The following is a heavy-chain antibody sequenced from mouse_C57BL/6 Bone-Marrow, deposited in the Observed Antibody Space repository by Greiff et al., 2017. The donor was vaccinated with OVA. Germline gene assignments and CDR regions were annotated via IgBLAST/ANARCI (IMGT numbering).Heavy chain of an antibody. J-gene: IGHJ2*01. CDR2: IYPGSGNT. CDR1: GYTFTDYY. CDR3: ASGRYSYYFDY. Sequence: VQVVESGAELVRPGASVKLSCKASGYTFTDYYINWVKQRPGQGLEWIARIYPGSGNTYYNEKFKGKATLTAEKSSSTAYMQLSSLTSEDSAVYFCASGRYSYYFDYWGQGTTLTVSS. V-gene: IGHV1-76*01.